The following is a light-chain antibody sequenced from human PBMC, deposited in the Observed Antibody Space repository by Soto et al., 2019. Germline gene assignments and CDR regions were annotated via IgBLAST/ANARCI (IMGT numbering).Light chain of an antibody. J-gene: IGLJ3*02. CDR1: SSNIGNND. CDR3: GTWDSSLSADGV. CDR2: AND. Sequence: QSVLTQPPSVSAAPGQMVSISCSGSSSNIGNNDVSWYQQFPGTAPKLLIYANDKRPSGIPDRSSGSKSGTSATLDITGLQTGDEADYYCGTWDSSLSADGVFGGGTKLTVL. V-gene: IGLV1-51*01.